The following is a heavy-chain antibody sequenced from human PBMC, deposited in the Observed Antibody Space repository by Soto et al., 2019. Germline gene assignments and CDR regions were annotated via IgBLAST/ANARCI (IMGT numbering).Heavy chain of an antibody. J-gene: IGHJ6*02. CDR2: ISAYNGNT. CDR1: GYTFSSYF. CDR3: ARDLPTMDV. Sequence: QVQLVQSGAEVKKPGASVKVSCKASGYTFSSYFISWVRQAPGQGLEWMGWISAYNGNTNYAQKLQGRVTMTTDTSTSTAYMELRSXXXXXXAXXXCARDLPTMDVWGQGTTVTVSS. V-gene: IGHV1-18*01.